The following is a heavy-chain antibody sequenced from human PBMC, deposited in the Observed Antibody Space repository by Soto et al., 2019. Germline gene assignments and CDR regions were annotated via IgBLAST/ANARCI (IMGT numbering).Heavy chain of an antibody. CDR3: AKGSLGWMVPNSTDSAHSYMY. D-gene: IGHD6-19*01. J-gene: IGHJ6*03. Sequence: PGGSLTLSCAVSGYTFSNYAMSWVRQAPGKGLEWVSGISGSGTSTDYADSVKGRFTISRDNSKKTLFLQMNSLRAEDAAVYYCAKGSLGWMVPNSTDSAHSYMY. CDR2: ISGSGTST. V-gene: IGHV3-23*01. CDR1: GYTFSNYA.